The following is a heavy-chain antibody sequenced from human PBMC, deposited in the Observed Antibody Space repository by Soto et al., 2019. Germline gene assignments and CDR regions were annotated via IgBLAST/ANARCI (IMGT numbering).Heavy chain of an antibody. Sequence: LRLSCAASGFTFSSYWMSWVRQAPGKGLEWVANIKQDGSEKYYVDSVKGRFTISRDNAKNSLYLQMNSLRAEDTAVYYCARVRVDFWSGYDGMDVWGQGTTVTVSS. D-gene: IGHD3-3*01. CDR1: GFTFSSYW. CDR2: IKQDGSEK. V-gene: IGHV3-7*03. J-gene: IGHJ6*02. CDR3: ARVRVDFWSGYDGMDV.